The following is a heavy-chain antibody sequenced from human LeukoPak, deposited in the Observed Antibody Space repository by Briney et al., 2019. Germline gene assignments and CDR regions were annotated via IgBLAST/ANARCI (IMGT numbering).Heavy chain of an antibody. CDR1: GFTFSSYS. V-gene: IGHV3-48*01. CDR3: ARYYHDSSGYYYDYYYYYMDV. D-gene: IGHD3-22*01. J-gene: IGHJ6*03. Sequence: GGSLRLSCAASGFTFSSYSMNWVRQAPGKGLEWVSYISSSSSTIYYADSVKGRFTISRDNAKNSLYLQMNSLRAEDTAVYYCARYYHDSSGYYYDYYYYYMDVWGEGTTVTVSS. CDR2: ISSSSSTI.